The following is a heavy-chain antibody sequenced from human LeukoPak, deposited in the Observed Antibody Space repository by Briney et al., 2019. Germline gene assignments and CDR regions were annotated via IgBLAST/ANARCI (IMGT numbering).Heavy chain of an antibody. Sequence: GGSLRLSCAASGFTFSSYWMHWVRQAPGKGLVWVSRINSDGSSTSYADSVKGRFTILRDSAKNTLYLQMNSLRAEDTAVYYCARVSPEGDYDYWGQGALVTVSS. V-gene: IGHV3-74*01. CDR3: ARVSPEGDYDY. CDR1: GFTFSSYW. CDR2: INSDGSST. D-gene: IGHD4-17*01. J-gene: IGHJ4*02.